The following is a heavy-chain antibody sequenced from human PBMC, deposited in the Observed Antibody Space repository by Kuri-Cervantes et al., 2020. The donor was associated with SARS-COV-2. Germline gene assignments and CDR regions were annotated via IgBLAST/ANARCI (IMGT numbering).Heavy chain of an antibody. CDR2: MNPNSGNT. CDR3: ARGTTVVKVDI. J-gene: IGHJ6*02. CDR1: GYTFTSYY. V-gene: IGHV1-8*01. D-gene: IGHD4-23*01. Sequence: ASVKVSCKASGYTFTSYYINWVRQATGQGLEWMGWMNPNSGNTGYAQKFQGRVTMTRNTSKSTAYMELSSLRSEDTAVYYCARGTTVVKVDIWGQGTTVTVSS.